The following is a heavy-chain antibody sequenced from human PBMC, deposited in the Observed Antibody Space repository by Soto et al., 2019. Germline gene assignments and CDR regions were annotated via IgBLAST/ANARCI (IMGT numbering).Heavy chain of an antibody. V-gene: IGHV3-30*18. D-gene: IGHD3-10*01. Sequence: PGGSLRLSCAASGFTFGSYGMHWVRQAPGKGLEWVAVISYDGSNKYYADSVKGRFTISRDNSKNTLYLQMNSLRAEDTAVYYCAKDRVKFGELSPDYWGQGTLVTVSS. CDR2: ISYDGSNK. CDR1: GFTFGSYG. CDR3: AKDRVKFGELSPDY. J-gene: IGHJ4*02.